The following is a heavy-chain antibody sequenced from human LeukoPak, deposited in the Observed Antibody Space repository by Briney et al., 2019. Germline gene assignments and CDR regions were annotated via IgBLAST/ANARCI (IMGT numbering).Heavy chain of an antibody. D-gene: IGHD5-24*01. CDR3: ARSRVLDY. Sequence: TSETLSLTCAVYGGSFSGYYLSWVRQAPGKGLEWVSVIYVGGSTYYADSVKGRFTISRDNSKNTLYLQMTNLRAEDTAVYYCARSRVLDYWGQGTLVTVSS. V-gene: IGHV3-53*01. J-gene: IGHJ4*02. CDR1: GGSFSGYY. CDR2: IYVGGST.